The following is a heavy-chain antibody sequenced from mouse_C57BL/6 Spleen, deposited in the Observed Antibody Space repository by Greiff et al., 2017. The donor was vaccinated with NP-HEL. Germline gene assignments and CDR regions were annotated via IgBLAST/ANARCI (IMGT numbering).Heavy chain of an antibody. V-gene: IGHV1-54*01. CDR1: GYAFTNYL. CDR2: INPGSGGT. D-gene: IGHD1-1*01. CDR3: AMDYYYGDWYFDV. Sequence: QVQLQQSGAELVRPGTSVKVSCKASGYAFTNYLIEWVKQRPGQGLEWIGVINPGSGGTNYNEKFKGKATLTADKSSSTAYMQLSSLTSEDSAVYFCAMDYYYGDWYFDVWGTGTTVTVSS. J-gene: IGHJ1*03.